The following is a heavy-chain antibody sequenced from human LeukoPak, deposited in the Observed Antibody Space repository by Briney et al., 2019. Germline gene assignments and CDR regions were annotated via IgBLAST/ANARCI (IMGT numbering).Heavy chain of an antibody. V-gene: IGHV3-23*01. CDR3: AKDRPNYYDSSGHYYRRNGDY. Sequence: GGSLRLSCAASGFTFSIYAMSWVRQAPGRGLEWVSSITGNGAGTFYTDSVKGRFTISRDSSKNTLFLQMNSLRAEDTAIYYCAKDRPNYYDSSGHYYRRNGDYWGQGTLVTVSS. D-gene: IGHD3-22*01. CDR2: ITGNGAGT. J-gene: IGHJ4*02. CDR1: GFTFSIYA.